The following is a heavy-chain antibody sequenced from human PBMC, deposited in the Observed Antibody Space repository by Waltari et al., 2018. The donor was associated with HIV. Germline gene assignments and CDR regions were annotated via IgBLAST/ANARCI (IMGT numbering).Heavy chain of an antibody. D-gene: IGHD3-3*01. V-gene: IGHV3-7*01. Sequence: MQLVESGGGLVQRGGSLRLSCPASGFASTSLWMSWVRPAPGKALEGVANIKDDGNEKYYVNSVRGRFTISRDNANNSLYLEMNRLRDEDTAVYYCVRENDFGTIFFNYYYAMDVWGQGTSVTVSS. CDR2: IKDDGNEK. CDR1: GFASTSLW. CDR3: VRENDFGTIFFNYYYAMDV. J-gene: IGHJ6*02.